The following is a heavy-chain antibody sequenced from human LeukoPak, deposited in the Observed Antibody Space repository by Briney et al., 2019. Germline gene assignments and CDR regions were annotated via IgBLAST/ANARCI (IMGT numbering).Heavy chain of an antibody. CDR3: ARGSGYYDSASH. V-gene: IGHV4-59*01. J-gene: IGHJ4*02. CDR1: GGSISSYY. Sequence: SETLSLTCTVSGGSISSYYWSWIRQPPGKGLEWIGYIYYSGGTNYNPSLKSRVTISVDTSKNQFSLKLSSVTAADTAVYYCARGSGYYDSASHWGQGTLVTVSS. CDR2: IYYSGGT. D-gene: IGHD3-22*01.